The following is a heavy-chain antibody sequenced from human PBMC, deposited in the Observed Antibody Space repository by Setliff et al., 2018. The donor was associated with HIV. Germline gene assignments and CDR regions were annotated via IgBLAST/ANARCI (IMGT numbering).Heavy chain of an antibody. D-gene: IGHD2-8*01. V-gene: IGHV1-2*06. CDR1: GYKFTDYY. J-gene: IGHJ3*02. CDR2: INPNINPLRGGGGT. CDR3: ATKVYCTYGVCLDAFDI. Sequence: GASVKVSCKASGYKFTDYYIHWVRQAPGQGLEWMGRINPNINPLRGGGGTNFAQTFQGRVTMTRDTSISTAYMDLSRLRYDDTAVYYCATKVYCTYGVCLDAFDIWGQGTMVTVSS.